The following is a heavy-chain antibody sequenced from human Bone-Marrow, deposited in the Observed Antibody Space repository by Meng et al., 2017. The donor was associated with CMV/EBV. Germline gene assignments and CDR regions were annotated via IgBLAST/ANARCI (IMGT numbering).Heavy chain of an antibody. Sequence: GESLKISCAASGFTFSSYSMNWVHQAPGKGLEWVSSISSSSSYIYYADSVKGRFTISRDNAKNSLYLQMNSLRAEDTAVYYCARHYDFWSGYSSPAYGMDVWGQGTTVTVSS. J-gene: IGHJ6*02. CDR1: GFTFSSYS. CDR2: ISSSSSYI. D-gene: IGHD3-3*01. CDR3: ARHYDFWSGYSSPAYGMDV. V-gene: IGHV3-21*01.